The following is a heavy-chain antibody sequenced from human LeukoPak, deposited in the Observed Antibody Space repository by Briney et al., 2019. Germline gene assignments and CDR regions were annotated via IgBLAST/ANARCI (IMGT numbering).Heavy chain of an antibody. V-gene: IGHV3-21*01. Sequence: GGSLRLSCTASGFTFGDDGMSWFRQAPGKGLEWVSSICSTSRCIFYADSVKGRFTISRDNAKSSLYLQMNDLRAEDTAVYYCVRHGDTDRCLANWGQGTLVTVSS. CDR1: GFTFGDDG. CDR3: VRHGDTDRCLAN. CDR2: ICSTSRCI. D-gene: IGHD2-21*01. J-gene: IGHJ4*02.